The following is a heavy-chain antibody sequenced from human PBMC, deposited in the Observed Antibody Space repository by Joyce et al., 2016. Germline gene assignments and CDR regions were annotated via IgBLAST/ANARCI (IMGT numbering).Heavy chain of an antibody. J-gene: IGHJ4*02. CDR1: GGSVSRNTAA. V-gene: IGHV6-1*01. CDR3: ARAGIGTTVSLFDS. Sequence: QVQLQQSGPGLVKPSQTLSLTCAISGGSVSRNTAAWNWIRQSPSRGLEWLGRTYNRSKWYNDSAAGSVRSRISIYADPSKNLFSLHLNSVTPEDTAVYYCARAGIGTTVSLFDSWGQGTLVTVSS. D-gene: IGHD1-1*01. CDR2: TYNRSKWYN.